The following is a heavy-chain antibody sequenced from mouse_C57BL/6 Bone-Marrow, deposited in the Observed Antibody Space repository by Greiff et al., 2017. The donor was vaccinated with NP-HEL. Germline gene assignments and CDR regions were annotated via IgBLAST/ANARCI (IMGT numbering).Heavy chain of an antibody. V-gene: IGHV1-72*01. CDR3: ARYFYGGGYFEC. CDR1: GYTFTNYW. CDR2: IDPNSGGT. J-gene: IGHJ2*01. D-gene: IGHD1-1*01. Sequence: VQLQQPGAELVKPGASVKLSCKASGYTFTNYWMHWVKQRPGRGLEWIGRIDPNSGGTKYNEKFKSKATLTVDKPSSTAYMQLSSLTSEDCAVNSGARYFYGGGYFECWGQGTTLTVSS.